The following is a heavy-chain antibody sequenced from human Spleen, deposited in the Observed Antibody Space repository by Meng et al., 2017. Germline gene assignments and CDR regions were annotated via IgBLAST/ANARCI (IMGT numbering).Heavy chain of an antibody. D-gene: IGHD3-9*01. CDR2: IIPIFGTA. Sequence: SVKVSCKALGDIFSNYVIGWVRQAPGQGLEWMGGIIPIFGTANYAQKFQGRVTITADESTSTAYMELSSLRSEDTAVYYCAILVGDDILTGSETYYYYYGMDVWGQGTTVTVSS. J-gene: IGHJ6*02. V-gene: IGHV1-69*13. CDR1: GDIFSNYV. CDR3: AILVGDDILTGSETYYYYYGMDV.